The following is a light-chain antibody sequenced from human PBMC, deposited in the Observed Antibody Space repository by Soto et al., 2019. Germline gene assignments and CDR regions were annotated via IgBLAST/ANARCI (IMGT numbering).Light chain of an antibody. V-gene: IGLV2-8*01. CDR3: SSYAGSGTYV. CDR2: EVS. CDR1: SSDVGAFDF. Sequence: QYALTQPPSVSGSPGQSVTISCTGTSSDVGAFDFVSWYQQHPGKAPKLMIYEVSKRPSGVPDRFSGSKSGNTASLTVSGLQAEDEADYYCSSYAGSGTYVFGTGTKVTVL. J-gene: IGLJ1*01.